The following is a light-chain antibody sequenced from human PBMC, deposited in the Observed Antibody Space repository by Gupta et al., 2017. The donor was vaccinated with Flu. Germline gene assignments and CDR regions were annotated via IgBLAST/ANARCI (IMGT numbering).Light chain of an antibody. CDR1: RSVSSN. J-gene: IGKJ1*01. CDR2: GAS. Sequence: ERATLACRASRSVSSNLAWYQQKPGQAPRLRIHGASTRATGIPARFSGSGSETEFTLTISGLQSEDFAVYYCQQYNIWPPWTFGQGTKVKSN. CDR3: QQYNIWPPWT. V-gene: IGKV3-15*01.